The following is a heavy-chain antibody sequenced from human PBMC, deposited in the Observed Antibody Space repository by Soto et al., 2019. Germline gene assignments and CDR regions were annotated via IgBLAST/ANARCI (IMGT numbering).Heavy chain of an antibody. J-gene: IGHJ5*02. CDR1: GYSISSGYY. CDR2: IYHSGST. CDR3: ARVITVVRGTNCFDP. D-gene: IGHD3-10*01. V-gene: IGHV4-38-2*01. Sequence: SETLSLTCAVSGYSISSGYYWGWIRQPPGKGLEWIGSIYHSGSTYYNPSLKSRVTISVDTSKNQYSLKLSSVTAADTAVYYCARVITVVRGTNCFDPWGQGTLVTVSS.